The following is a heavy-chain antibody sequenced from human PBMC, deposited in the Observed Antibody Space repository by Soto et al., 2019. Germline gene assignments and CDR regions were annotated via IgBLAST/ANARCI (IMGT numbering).Heavy chain of an antibody. CDR1: GGSFSDYY. V-gene: IGHV4-34*01. J-gene: IGHJ4*02. CDR3: ARRRVGDY. Sequence: QVQLRQWGAGLLKPSETLSLTCAVFGGSFSDYYWTWIRQPPGKGLEWIGEISHSGSTNYNPSLKSRVTISVDTSKNQFSRKLSSVTAADTAVYYCARRRVGDYWGQRTLVTVSS. CDR2: ISHSGST.